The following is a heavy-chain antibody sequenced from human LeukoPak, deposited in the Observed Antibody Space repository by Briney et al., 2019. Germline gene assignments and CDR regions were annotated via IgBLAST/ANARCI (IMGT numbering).Heavy chain of an antibody. J-gene: IGHJ4*02. D-gene: IGHD6-6*01. V-gene: IGHV3-30-3*01. CDR3: ARDWGAARPPRGRLDY. CDR2: ISYDGINK. Sequence: PGRSLRLSCAASEFTFSTYAMHWVRQAPGKGLEWVAVISYDGINKYYADSVKGRFTISRDNSKNTLYLQMNSLRAEDTAVYYCARDWGAARPPRGRLDYWGQGTLVTVSS. CDR1: EFTFSTYA.